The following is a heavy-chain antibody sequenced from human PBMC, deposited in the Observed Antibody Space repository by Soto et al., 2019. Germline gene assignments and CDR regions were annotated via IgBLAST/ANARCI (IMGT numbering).Heavy chain of an antibody. CDR3: ARGPIVVVPAAMRRFDY. CDR2: ISSSSSTI. J-gene: IGHJ4*02. D-gene: IGHD2-2*01. Sequence: GGSLRLSCAASGFTFSSYSMNWVRQAPGKGLEWVSYISSSSSTIYYADSVKGRFTISRDNAKNSLYLQMNSLRDEDTAVYYCARGPIVVVPAAMRRFDYWGQGTLVTVSS. V-gene: IGHV3-48*02. CDR1: GFTFSSYS.